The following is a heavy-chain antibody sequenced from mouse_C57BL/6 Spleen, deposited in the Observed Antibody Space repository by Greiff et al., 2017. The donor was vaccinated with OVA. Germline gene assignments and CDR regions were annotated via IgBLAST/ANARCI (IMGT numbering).Heavy chain of an antibody. J-gene: IGHJ3*01. CDR1: GYSFTSYY. CDR3: ARWDYGYDDWFAY. D-gene: IGHD2-2*01. Sequence: VQLQQSGPELVKPGASVKISCKASGYSFTSYYIHWVKQRPGQGLEWIGWIYPGSGNTKYNEKFKGKATLTADTSSSTAYMQLSSLTSEDSAVYYCARWDYGYDDWFAYWGQGTLVTVSA. V-gene: IGHV1-66*01. CDR2: IYPGSGNT.